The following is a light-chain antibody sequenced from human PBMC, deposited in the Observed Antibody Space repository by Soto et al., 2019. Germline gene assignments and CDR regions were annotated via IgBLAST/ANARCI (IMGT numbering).Light chain of an antibody. CDR3: QQYNSYPCT. J-gene: IGKJ1*01. CDR2: DAS. Sequence: DIQMPQSPSTLSESVGDRVTITCRASQSISSWLAWYQQKPGKAPKLLIYDASSLESGVPSRFSGSGSVTEFTLTISSLQPDDFATYYSQQYNSYPCTFGQGTKVEIK. CDR1: QSISSW. V-gene: IGKV1-5*01.